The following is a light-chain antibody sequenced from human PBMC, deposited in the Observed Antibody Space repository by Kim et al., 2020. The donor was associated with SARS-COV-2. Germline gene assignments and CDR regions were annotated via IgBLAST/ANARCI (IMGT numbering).Light chain of an antibody. J-gene: IGLJ1*01. CDR1: SSGVCGYTY. CDR3: SSYTSSSTGV. CDR2: DVS. V-gene: IGLV2-14*03. Sequence: GRSNTLSCTGPSSGVCGYTYVSWYQQHPGKAPKLVIFDVSDRPTGVSNRFSGSKSGNTASLTISGLQAEDEADYYCSSYTSSSTGVFGTGTKVTVL.